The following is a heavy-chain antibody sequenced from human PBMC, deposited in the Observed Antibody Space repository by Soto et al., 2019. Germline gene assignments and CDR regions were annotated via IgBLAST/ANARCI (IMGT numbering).Heavy chain of an antibody. J-gene: IGHJ6*02. CDR2: ISGSGGST. CDR1: GFTFSSYA. Sequence: LRLSCAASGFTFSSYAMSWVRQAPGKGLEWVSAISGSGGSTYYADSVKGRFTISRDNAKNSLYLQMNSLRAEDTAVYYCARPICSGGSCYSGMDVWGQGTTGTVSS. CDR3: ARPICSGGSCYSGMDV. V-gene: IGHV3-23*01. D-gene: IGHD2-15*01.